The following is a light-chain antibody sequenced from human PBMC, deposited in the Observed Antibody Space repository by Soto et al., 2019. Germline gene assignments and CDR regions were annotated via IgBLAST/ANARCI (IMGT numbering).Light chain of an antibody. CDR2: HAS. V-gene: IGKV3-15*01. Sequence: EIMMTQSPATLSVSPGERATLSCRASQSLSNNLAWYQQKVGLSPRLLVYHASTRATGILARFSGSGSGTDFTLSINSLQSEDFAVFYCQQYNRWPLTFGGGTMVEIK. J-gene: IGKJ4*01. CDR1: QSLSNN. CDR3: QQYNRWPLT.